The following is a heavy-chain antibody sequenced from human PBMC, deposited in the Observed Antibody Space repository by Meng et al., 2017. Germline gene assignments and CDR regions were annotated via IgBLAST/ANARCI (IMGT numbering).Heavy chain of an antibody. CDR1: GFTFGDYG. CDR3: TRRMGVWGSYRSRGGGFDY. V-gene: IGHV3-49*03. D-gene: IGHD3-16*02. CDR2: MRSNAYGGTT. Sequence: GGSLRLSCTASGFTFGDYGMSWFRQAPGKGLEWVGFMRSNAYGGTTEYAASVKGRFTISRDDSKTIAYLQMNSLKTEDTAVYYCTRRMGVWGSYRSRGGGFDYWGQGTLVTVSS. J-gene: IGHJ4*02.